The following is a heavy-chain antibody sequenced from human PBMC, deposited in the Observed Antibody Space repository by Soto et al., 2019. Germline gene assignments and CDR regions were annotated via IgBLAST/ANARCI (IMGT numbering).Heavy chain of an antibody. CDR3: ARGVQLWSEGGWFDP. V-gene: IGHV4-59*01. CDR1: GGSISSYY. CDR2: IYYSGST. D-gene: IGHD5-18*01. J-gene: IGHJ5*02. Sequence: PSETLSLTCTVSGGSISSYYWSWIRQPPGKGLEWIGYIYYSGSTNYNPSLKSRVTISVDTPKNQFSLKLSSVTAADTAVYYCARGVQLWSEGGWFDPWRQGTLVTVSS.